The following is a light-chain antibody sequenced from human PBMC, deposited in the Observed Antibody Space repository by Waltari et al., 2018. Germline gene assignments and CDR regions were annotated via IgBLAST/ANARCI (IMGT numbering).Light chain of an antibody. J-gene: IGLJ2*01. CDR1: SSKLGGYD. CDR3: EAWDNSLNGIL. CDR2: ENN. V-gene: IGLV1-44*01. Sequence: QSVLTQPPSVSGYPGQRVPISCIGSSSKLGGYDLHWYQQLPGTAPKLLIFENNKRPSGVSDRFSGSKSATSASLTITGLQSEDEAEYYCEAWDNSLNGILFGGGTRLTVL.